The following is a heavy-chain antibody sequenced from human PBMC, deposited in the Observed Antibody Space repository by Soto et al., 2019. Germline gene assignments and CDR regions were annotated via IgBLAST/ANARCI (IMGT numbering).Heavy chain of an antibody. CDR3: AKDFKVSGGHYGSLNYYYGMDV. CDR2: ISYDGILK. D-gene: IGHD3-10*01. J-gene: IGHJ6*02. Sequence: GGSLRLSCGASGFTFSDFGMHWGRRAPGKGLEGVAIISYDGILKYYADSVKGRFTISRDTSKGAVYLQMNSLTPEDTAVYYCAKDFKVSGGHYGSLNYYYGMDVWGQGTTVSVSS. CDR1: GFTFSDFG. V-gene: IGHV3-30*18.